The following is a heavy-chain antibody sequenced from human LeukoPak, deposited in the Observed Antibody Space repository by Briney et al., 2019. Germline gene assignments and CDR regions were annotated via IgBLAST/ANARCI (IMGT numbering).Heavy chain of an antibody. V-gene: IGHV4-34*01. Sequence: SETLSLTCTVSGGSVRDSYWSWIRQPPGKGLEWTAEIHHSGTTKYNPSLKSRVTISMDTSNNQFSLKLNSVTAADTAVYYCSSHVSAAAGGRWGPGTLVTISS. CDR1: GGSVRDSY. J-gene: IGHJ4*02. D-gene: IGHD6-13*01. CDR3: SSHVSAAAGGR. CDR2: IHHSGTT.